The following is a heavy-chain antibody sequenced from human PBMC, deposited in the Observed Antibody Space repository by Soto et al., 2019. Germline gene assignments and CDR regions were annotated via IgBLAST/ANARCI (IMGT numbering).Heavy chain of an antibody. CDR1: GFTFSSYG. Sequence: QVQLVESGGGVVQPGRSLRLSCAASGFTFSSYGMHWVRQPPGKGLEWVAVISYDGSNKYYADSVKGRFTISRDNSKNTLYLQMNSLRAEDTAVYYCAKGPNWEWSPLDYWGQGTLVTVSS. V-gene: IGHV3-30*18. D-gene: IGHD3-3*01. CDR3: AKGPNWEWSPLDY. CDR2: ISYDGSNK. J-gene: IGHJ4*02.